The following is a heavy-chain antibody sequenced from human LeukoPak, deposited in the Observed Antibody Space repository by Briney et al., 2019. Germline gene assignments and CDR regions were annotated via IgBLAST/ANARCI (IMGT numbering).Heavy chain of an antibody. D-gene: IGHD6-13*01. J-gene: IGHJ4*02. CDR3: VRHVSTIYSSSWYYFDY. V-gene: IGHV4-38-2*01. CDR2: IYYSGST. Sequence: SETLSLTCAVSGYSISSSYYWGWIRQPPGKGLEWIGSIYYSGSTYYNPSLKSRVTISVDTSKNQFSLKLSSVTAADTAVYYCVRHVSTIYSSSWYYFDYWGQGTLVTVSS. CDR1: GYSISSSYY.